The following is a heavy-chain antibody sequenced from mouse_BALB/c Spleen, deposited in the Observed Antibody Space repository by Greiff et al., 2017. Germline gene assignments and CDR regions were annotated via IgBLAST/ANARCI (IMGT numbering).Heavy chain of an antibody. Sequence: EVHLVESGGGLVKPGGSLKLSCAASGFTFSDYYMYWVRQTPEKRLEWVATISDGGSYTYYPDSVKGRFTISRDNAKNNLYLQMSSLKSEDTAMYYCARDRGGNYGFAYWGQWTLVTVSA. V-gene: IGHV5-4*02. CDR3: ARDRGGNYGFAY. CDR2: ISDGGSYT. CDR1: GFTFSDYY. D-gene: IGHD2-1*01. J-gene: IGHJ3*01.